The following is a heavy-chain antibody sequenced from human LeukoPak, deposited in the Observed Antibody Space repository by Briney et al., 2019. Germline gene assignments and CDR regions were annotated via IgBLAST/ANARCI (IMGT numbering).Heavy chain of an antibody. Sequence: PGGSLRLSCAASGFTFSSYGMHWVRQAPGKGLEWVAVIWYDGSNKYYADSVKGRFTISRDNSKNTLYLQMNSLRAEDTAVYYCARDEFKMTQDYYDSSGYPDYWGQGTLVTVSS. V-gene: IGHV3-33*08. CDR2: IWYDGSNK. D-gene: IGHD3-22*01. CDR3: ARDEFKMTQDYYDSSGYPDY. CDR1: GFTFSSYG. J-gene: IGHJ4*02.